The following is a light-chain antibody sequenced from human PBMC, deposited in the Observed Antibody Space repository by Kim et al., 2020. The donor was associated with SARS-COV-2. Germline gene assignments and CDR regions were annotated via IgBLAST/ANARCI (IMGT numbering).Light chain of an antibody. J-gene: IGKJ2*03. CDR3: QQYNSSLLS. Sequence: EIVMTQSPATLSVSPGERATLSCRASQSVSSNLAWYQQKPGQAPRLLIYGASTRATGIPARFSGSGSGTEFTLTISSLQSEDFAVYYCQQYNSSLLSFGQGTKLEI. V-gene: IGKV3-15*01. CDR2: GAS. CDR1: QSVSSN.